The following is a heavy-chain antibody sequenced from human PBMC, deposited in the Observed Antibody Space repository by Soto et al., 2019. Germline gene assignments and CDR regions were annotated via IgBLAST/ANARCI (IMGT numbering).Heavy chain of an antibody. CDR2: ISYDGSNK. V-gene: IGHV3-30*18. Sequence: QVQLVESGGGVVQPGRSLRLSCAASGFTFSSYGMHWVRQAPGKGLEWVAVISYDGSNKYYADSVKGRFTISRDNSKNTLYLQMNSLRAEDTAVYYCAKDDYYYDSSGIEGYAMDVWGQGTTVTVSS. D-gene: IGHD3-22*01. CDR3: AKDDYYYDSSGIEGYAMDV. J-gene: IGHJ6*02. CDR1: GFTFSSYG.